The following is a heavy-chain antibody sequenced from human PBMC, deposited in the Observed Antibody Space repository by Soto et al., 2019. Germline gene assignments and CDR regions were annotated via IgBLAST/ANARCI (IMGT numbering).Heavy chain of an antibody. CDR2: IYYSGST. V-gene: IGHV4-59*01. CDR3: ARAWKSSSWLSRYYYYYGMDV. CDR1: GGSISSYY. J-gene: IGHJ6*02. Sequence: PSETLSLTCTVSGGSISSYYWSWIRQPPGKGLEWIGYIYYSGSTNYNPSLKSRVTISVDTSKNQFSLKLSSVTAADTAVYYCARAWKSSSWLSRYYYYYGMDVWGQGTTVTVSS. D-gene: IGHD6-13*01.